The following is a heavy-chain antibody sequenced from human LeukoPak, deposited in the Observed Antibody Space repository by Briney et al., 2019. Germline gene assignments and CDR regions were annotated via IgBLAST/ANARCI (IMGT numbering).Heavy chain of an antibody. CDR2: IWDDGSTK. CDR3: AKDRWSFHGFDY. Sequence: PGGSLRLSCTASGFTFSNYGMHWVRQAPGKGLEWVAVIWDDGSTKYYADSVKGRFIISRDNSKNTLYLEMNSLRAEDTAVYYCAKDRWSFHGFDYWGQGTLVTVSS. V-gene: IGHV3-33*06. J-gene: IGHJ4*02. CDR1: GFTFSNYG. D-gene: IGHD1-26*01.